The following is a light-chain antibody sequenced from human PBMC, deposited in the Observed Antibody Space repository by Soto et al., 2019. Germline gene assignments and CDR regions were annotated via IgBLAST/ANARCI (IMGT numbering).Light chain of an antibody. V-gene: IGKV4-1*01. Sequence: DIVMTQSPDSLAVSLGERATINCKSSQSVLYSSNNKNHLAWYQQKPGQPPKLLIYWASTRESGVPDRFSGSWSGADFTLTISSLQAEDVAVYYCQQYYTTPPTFGQGTKVEIK. J-gene: IGKJ1*01. CDR2: WAS. CDR1: QSVLYSSNNKNH. CDR3: QQYYTTPPT.